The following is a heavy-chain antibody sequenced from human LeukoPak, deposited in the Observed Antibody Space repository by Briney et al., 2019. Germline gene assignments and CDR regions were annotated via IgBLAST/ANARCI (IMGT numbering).Heavy chain of an antibody. Sequence: PGGSLRLSCAASGFIFSSYAMNWVRQAPGKGLEWVSVISGRGGSTYYADSVKGRFTISRDNSKNTLYLQMNGLGAEDTAVYYCARDGDSGSYYIDYWGQGTLVTVSS. CDR2: ISGRGGST. D-gene: IGHD3-10*01. CDR1: GFIFSSYA. J-gene: IGHJ4*02. CDR3: ARDGDSGSYYIDY. V-gene: IGHV3-23*01.